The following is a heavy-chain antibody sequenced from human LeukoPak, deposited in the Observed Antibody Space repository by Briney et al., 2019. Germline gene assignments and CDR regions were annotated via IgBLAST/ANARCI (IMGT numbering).Heavy chain of an antibody. Sequence: ASVKVSCKVSGHSLTGLSIHWLRQVPGKGLEWMGGSYTEKGETVYAQKFQGRVTMTEDTSTGTVYMDLRSLTSEDTAVYYCATDASTTYYYNYGMDVWGQGTTVTVSS. CDR2: SYTEKGET. V-gene: IGHV1-24*01. D-gene: IGHD5/OR15-5a*01. CDR1: GHSLTGLS. J-gene: IGHJ6*02. CDR3: ATDASTTYYYNYGMDV.